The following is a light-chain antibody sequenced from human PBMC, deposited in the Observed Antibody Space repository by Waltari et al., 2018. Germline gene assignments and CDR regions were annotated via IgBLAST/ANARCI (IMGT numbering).Light chain of an antibody. CDR2: DVT. CDR1: SSDIGSYNL. J-gene: IGLJ2*01. Sequence: QSALTQPASVSGSPGQSITISCSGTSSDIGSYNLVSWYQQHPGKAPKLLIYDVTERPSGLSDRFSGSKSGNAASLTISGLQAEDEADYYCSSYAGTSTSVLLGGGTKLTVL. V-gene: IGLV2-23*02. CDR3: SSYAGTSTSVL.